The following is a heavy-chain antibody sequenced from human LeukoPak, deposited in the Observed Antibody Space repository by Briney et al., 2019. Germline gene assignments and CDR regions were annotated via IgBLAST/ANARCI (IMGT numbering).Heavy chain of an antibody. CDR2: INPNSGGT. V-gene: IGHV1-2*02. Sequence: GASVNVSCKASGYTFTGYFMHWVRQAPGQGLEWMGWINPNSGGTNYAQKFQGRVTMTRDTSISTAYMELSRLRSDDTAVYYCASVGGSRYNAFDIWGQGTMVTVSS. J-gene: IGHJ3*02. CDR1: GYTFTGYF. D-gene: IGHD5-18*01. CDR3: ASVGGSRYNAFDI.